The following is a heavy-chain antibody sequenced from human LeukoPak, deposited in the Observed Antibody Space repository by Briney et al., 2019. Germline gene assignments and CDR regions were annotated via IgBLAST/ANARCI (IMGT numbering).Heavy chain of an antibody. CDR3: ASRDDSYFDY. CDR1: GYTFTSYD. V-gene: IGHV1-8*01. J-gene: IGHJ4*02. D-gene: IGHD2-21*02. CDR2: MNPNSGNT. Sequence: ASVKVSCKASGYTFTSYDINWVRQATGQGLEWMGWMNPNSGNTNYAQKFQGRVTMTRDTSISTAYMELSRLRSDDTAVYYCASRDDSYFDYWGQGTLVTVSS.